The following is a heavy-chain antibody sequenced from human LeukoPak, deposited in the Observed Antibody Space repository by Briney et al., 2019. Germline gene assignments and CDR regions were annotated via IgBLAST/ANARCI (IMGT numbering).Heavy chain of an antibody. CDR2: IYYSGTT. CDR3: ARVGQWHLGRYYMDV. CDR1: GGSISSSSYY. Sequence: SETLSLTCTVSGGSISSSSYYWGWIRQPPGKGLEWIGSIYYSGTTYYNPSLKSRVSISGDTSKNQISMKLSSVTAADTAVYYCARVGQWHLGRYYMDVWGKGTTVTVSS. V-gene: IGHV4-39*07. J-gene: IGHJ6*03. D-gene: IGHD6-19*01.